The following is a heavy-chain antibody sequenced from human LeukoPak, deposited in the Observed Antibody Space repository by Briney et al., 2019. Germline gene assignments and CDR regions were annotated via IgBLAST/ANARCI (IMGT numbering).Heavy chain of an antibody. CDR2: IYPGDSVT. CDR1: GYSFTSYW. J-gene: IGHJ4*02. V-gene: IGHV5-51*01. D-gene: IGHD2-21*01. CDR3: ARRARDSVVVIGGVDY. Sequence: GESLKISCKGSGYSFTSYWIGWVRQMPGKGLEWMGIIYPGDSVTRYSPSFQGQVTISADKSISTAYLQWSSLKASDTATYYCARRARDSVVVIGGVDYWGQGTLVTVSS.